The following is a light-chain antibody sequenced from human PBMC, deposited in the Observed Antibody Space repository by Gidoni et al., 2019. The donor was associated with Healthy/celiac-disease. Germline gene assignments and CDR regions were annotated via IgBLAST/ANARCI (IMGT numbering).Light chain of an antibody. Sequence: DIQMPQSPSSLSASVGDRVTITCRASQSISSYLNLYQQKPGKAPKLLIYAASSLQSGVPSRFSGSGSGTDFTLTISSLQPEDFATYYCQQSYSTSSSFGQGTKLEIK. CDR1: QSISSY. CDR3: QQSYSTSSS. J-gene: IGKJ2*03. CDR2: AAS. V-gene: IGKV1-39*01.